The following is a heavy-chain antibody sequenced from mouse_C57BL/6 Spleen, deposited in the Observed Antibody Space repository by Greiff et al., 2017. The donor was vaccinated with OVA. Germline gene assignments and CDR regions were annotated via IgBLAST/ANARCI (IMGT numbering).Heavy chain of an antibody. D-gene: IGHD2-4*01. J-gene: IGHJ3*01. CDR2: IDPSDSYT. CDR1: GYTFSSYW. CDR3: ARGRDYDRTWFAY. V-gene: IGHV1-59*01. Sequence: QVQLQQPGAELVRPGTSVKLSCKASGYTFSSYWMHWVKQRPGQGLEWIGVIDPSDSYTNYNQKFKGKATLTVDTSSSTAYMQLSSLTSENSAVSYCARGRDYDRTWFAYWGQGTLVTVSA.